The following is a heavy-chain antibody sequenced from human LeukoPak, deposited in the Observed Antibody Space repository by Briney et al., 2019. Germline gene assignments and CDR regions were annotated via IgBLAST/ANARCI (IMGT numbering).Heavy chain of an antibody. CDR2: ISAYNGNT. V-gene: IGHV1-18*01. Sequence: ASVKVSCKASGYTFTSCGISWVRQAPGQGLEWMGWISAYNGNTNYAQKLQGRVTMTTDTSTSTAHMELRSLRSDDTAVYYCARDSLLRGYDFWSGYYTLMFDYWGQGTLVTVSS. D-gene: IGHD3-3*01. CDR1: GYTFTSCG. CDR3: ARDSLLRGYDFWSGYYTLMFDY. J-gene: IGHJ4*02.